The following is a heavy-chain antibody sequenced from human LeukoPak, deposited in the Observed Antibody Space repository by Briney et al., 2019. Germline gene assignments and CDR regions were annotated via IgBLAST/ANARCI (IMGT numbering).Heavy chain of an antibody. CDR2: IYHSGST. V-gene: IGHV4-38-2*02. Sequence: SETLSLTCTVSGYSISSGYYWGWIRQPPGKGLEWIGSIYHSGSTYYNPSLKSRVTISVDTSKNQFSLKLSSVTAADTAVYYCARDGTWEYGSSGYYYLPYFDYWGQGTLVTVSS. CDR1: GYSISSGYY. CDR3: ARDGTWEYGSSGYYYLPYFDY. J-gene: IGHJ4*02. D-gene: IGHD3-22*01.